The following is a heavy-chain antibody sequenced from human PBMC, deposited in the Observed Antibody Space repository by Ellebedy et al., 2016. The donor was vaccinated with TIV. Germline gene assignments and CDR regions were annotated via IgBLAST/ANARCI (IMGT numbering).Heavy chain of an antibody. V-gene: IGHV3-23*01. CDR1: GFTFSHSA. CDR2: ISAGGGKT. Sequence: GGSLRLXCAASGFTFSHSAMSWVRQAPGKGLEWVSVISAGGGKTHYADSVKGRFTVSRDDSENTVYLQMDSLRVEDTALYYCAKVALGYSGWDWFDPWGQGTLVTVSS. J-gene: IGHJ5*02. D-gene: IGHD1-26*01. CDR3: AKVALGYSGWDWFDP.